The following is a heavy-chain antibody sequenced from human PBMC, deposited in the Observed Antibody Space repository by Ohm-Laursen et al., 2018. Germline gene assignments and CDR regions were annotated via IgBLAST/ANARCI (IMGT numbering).Heavy chain of an antibody. CDR2: IYYSGST. CDR1: GGSISSYY. CDR3: AAQTSGYYYNWYFDL. J-gene: IGHJ2*01. D-gene: IGHD3-22*01. V-gene: IGHV4-59*08. Sequence: SETLSLTCTVSGGSISSYYWSWIRQPPGKGLEWIGYIYYSGSTNYNPSLKSRVTISVDTSKNQFSLKLSSVTAADTAVYYCAAQTSGYYYNWYFDLWGRGTLVTVSS.